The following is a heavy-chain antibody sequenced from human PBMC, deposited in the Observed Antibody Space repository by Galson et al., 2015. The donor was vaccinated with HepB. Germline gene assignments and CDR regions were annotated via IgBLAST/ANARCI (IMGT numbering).Heavy chain of an antibody. D-gene: IGHD3-10*01. Sequence: TLSLTCTVSGGSITSGDCSWNWIRQPPGKGLEWIGYVHQSGSTYYNPSLKRRLKISLDTTKNQFSLKLNSVAAADAAVYYCARAEVMIRGDPLDIWGQGTIVTVSS. CDR3: ARAEVMIRGDPLDI. CDR1: GGSITSGDCS. J-gene: IGHJ3*02. CDR2: VHQSGST. V-gene: IGHV4-30-4*07.